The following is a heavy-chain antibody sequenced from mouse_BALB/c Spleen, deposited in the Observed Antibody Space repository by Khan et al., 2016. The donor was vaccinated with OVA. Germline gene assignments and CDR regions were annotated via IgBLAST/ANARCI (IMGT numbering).Heavy chain of an antibody. V-gene: IGHV1S136*01. CDR3: ARGNWQSYYFDF. CDR1: GYRITSYL. Sequence: VQLQQSGPELVKPGTSVKMSCKASGYRITSYLIHWVKQMPGQGLEWIGYINPYNGATKYNEKFKDKATLTSDKSSNTSYMELSSLTSEDSAVYYCARGNWQSYYFDFWGQGTTLTVSS. J-gene: IGHJ2*01. D-gene: IGHD4-1*01. CDR2: INPYNGAT.